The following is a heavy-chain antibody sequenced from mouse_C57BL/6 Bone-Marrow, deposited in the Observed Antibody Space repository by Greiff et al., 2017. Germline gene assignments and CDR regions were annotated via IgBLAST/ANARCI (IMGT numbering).Heavy chain of an antibody. D-gene: IGHD1-1*01. CDR2: IYPSDSET. Sequence: QVQLQQPGAELVRPGSSVKLSCKASGYTFTSYWMDWVQQRPGQGLEWIGNIYPSDSETHYNQKFKDKATFTVAKSSSTAYMQLSSLTSEDSAVYYCARGYYGSSPDYWGQGTTLTVSS. CDR1: GYTFTSYW. CDR3: ARGYYGSSPDY. V-gene: IGHV1-61*01. J-gene: IGHJ2*01.